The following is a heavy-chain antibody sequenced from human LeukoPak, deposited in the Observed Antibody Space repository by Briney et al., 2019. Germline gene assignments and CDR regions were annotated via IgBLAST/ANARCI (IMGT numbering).Heavy chain of an antibody. CDR1: GFTFSSYA. CDR2: ISGSGGST. V-gene: IGHV3-23*01. J-gene: IGHJ4*02. CDR3: ARKDYDSSGYYSAFDQ. Sequence: GGSLRLSCAASGFTFSSYAMSWVRQAPGKGLEWVSAISGSGGSTYYADSVKGRFTISRDNSKNTLYLQMNSLRAEDTAVYYCARKDYDSSGYYSAFDQWGQGTLVTVSS. D-gene: IGHD3-22*01.